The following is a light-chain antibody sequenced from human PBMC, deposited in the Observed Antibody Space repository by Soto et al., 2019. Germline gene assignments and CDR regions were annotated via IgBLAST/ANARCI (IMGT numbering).Light chain of an antibody. CDR1: QSFSSNY. J-gene: IGKJ1*01. CDR3: QQYGSSGT. V-gene: IGKV3-20*01. Sequence: EIVLTQSPGTLSLSPGERATLSCRASQSFSSNYLAWYQQKHGQPPGLLIHGTSSRATGTPDRFSGSGSGTDFNLTISRLEPEDFAVYYCQQYGSSGTFGQGTKVDIK. CDR2: GTS.